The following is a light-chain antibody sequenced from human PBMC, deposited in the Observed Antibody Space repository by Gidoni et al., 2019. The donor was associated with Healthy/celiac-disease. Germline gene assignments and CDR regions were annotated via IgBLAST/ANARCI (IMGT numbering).Light chain of an antibody. CDR1: QSISSW. J-gene: IGKJ2*03. CDR3: QQYNSYLSS. Sequence: DIQMTQSPSTLSASVGDRVTITCRASQSISSWLAWYQQKPGKAPKLLIYKASSLESGVPSRFSGCGSGTEFTLTISSLQPDDFATYYCQQYNSYLSSFGQGTKLEIQ. V-gene: IGKV1-5*03. CDR2: KAS.